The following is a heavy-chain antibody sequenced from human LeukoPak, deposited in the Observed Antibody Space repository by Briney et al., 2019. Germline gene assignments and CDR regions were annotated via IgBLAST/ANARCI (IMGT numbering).Heavy chain of an antibody. J-gene: IGHJ4*02. CDR1: GFTFSSYG. Sequence: GGSLRLSCAASGFTFSSYGMHWVRQAPGKGLEWVAVISYDGSNKYYADSVKGRFTISRDNSKNTLYLQMNSLRAEDTAVYYCAKGWRYSSSWYAIREGGYFNYWGQGTLVTVSS. D-gene: IGHD6-13*01. CDR3: AKGWRYSSSWYAIREGGYFNY. V-gene: IGHV3-30*18. CDR2: ISYDGSNK.